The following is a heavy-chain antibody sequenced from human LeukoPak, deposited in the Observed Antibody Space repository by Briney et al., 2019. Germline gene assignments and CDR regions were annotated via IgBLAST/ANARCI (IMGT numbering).Heavy chain of an antibody. CDR1: GFTFSSYA. D-gene: IGHD3-16*02. CDR3: AKGEVYDYVWGSYRALDY. J-gene: IGHJ4*02. V-gene: IGHV3-23*01. Sequence: GGSLRLSCAASGFTFSSYAMSWVRQAPGKGLEWVSVISGSGGSTYYADSVKGRFTISRDNSKNTLYLQMNSLRAEDTAVYYCAKGEVYDYVWGSYRALDYWGQGTLVTVSS. CDR2: ISGSGGST.